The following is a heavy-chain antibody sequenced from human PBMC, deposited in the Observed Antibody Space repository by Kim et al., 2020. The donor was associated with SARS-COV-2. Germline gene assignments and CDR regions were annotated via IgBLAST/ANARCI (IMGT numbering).Heavy chain of an antibody. V-gene: IGHV4-34*01. D-gene: IGHD1-1*01. CDR2: INHSGST. Sequence: SETLSLTCAVYGGSFSGYYWSWIRQPPGKGLEWIGEINHSGSTNYNPSLKSRVTISVDTSKNQFSLKLSSVTAADTAVYYCARLGSGTTWAQSRDVWGQGTTVTVSS. J-gene: IGHJ6*02. CDR3: ARLGSGTTWAQSRDV. CDR1: GGSFSGYY.